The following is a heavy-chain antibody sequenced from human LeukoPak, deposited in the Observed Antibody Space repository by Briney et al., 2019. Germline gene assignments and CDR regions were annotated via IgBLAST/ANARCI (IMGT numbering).Heavy chain of an antibody. CDR1: GGTFSSYA. CDR3: ARGVDSGSYYVMDY. D-gene: IGHD1-26*01. V-gene: IGHV1-69*04. CDR2: IIPILGVA. J-gene: IGHJ4*02. Sequence: GASVKVSCKASGGTFSSYAISWVRQAPGQGLEWMGRIIPILGVANYAQKLQGRVTMTTDTSTSTAYMELRSLRSDDTAVYYCARGVDSGSYYVMDYWGQGTLVTVSS.